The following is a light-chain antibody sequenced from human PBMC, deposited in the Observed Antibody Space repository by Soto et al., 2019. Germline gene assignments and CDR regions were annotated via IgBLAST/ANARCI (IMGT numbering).Light chain of an antibody. CDR3: QQYNDWPFT. V-gene: IGKV3-15*01. CDR2: GVY. J-gene: IGKJ3*01. CDR1: QTVRNN. Sequence: EFVLTQSPGTLSLSPGERATLSCRASQTVRNNYLAWYQQKPGQAHRLLIYGVYTRATGIQARFSGSESGTEFTLTIRSLQSEDFAVYYCQQYNDWPFTFGPGTKVDNK.